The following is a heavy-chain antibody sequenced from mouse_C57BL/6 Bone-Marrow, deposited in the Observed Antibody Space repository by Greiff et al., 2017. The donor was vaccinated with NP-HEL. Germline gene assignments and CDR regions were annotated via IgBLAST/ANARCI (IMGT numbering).Heavy chain of an antibody. V-gene: IGHV1-81*01. CDR3: ARGDYGSSFLFDY. Sequence: VKLQESGAELARPGASVKLSCKASGYTFTSYGISWVKQRTGQGLEWIGEIYPRSGNTYYNEKFKGKATLTADKSSSTAYMELRSLTSEDSAVYFCARGDYGSSFLFDYWGQGTTLTVSS. CDR2: IYPRSGNT. CDR1: GYTFTSYG. D-gene: IGHD1-1*01. J-gene: IGHJ2*01.